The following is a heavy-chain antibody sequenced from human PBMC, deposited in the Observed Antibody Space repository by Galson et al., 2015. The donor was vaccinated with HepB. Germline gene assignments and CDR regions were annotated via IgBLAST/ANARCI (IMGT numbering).Heavy chain of an antibody. Sequence: SLRLSCAASGFTFSSYAMSWVRQAPGKGLEWVSLISGSGSSTYYADSVKGRFTISRDISRNTLYLQLNSLRAEDTAVYFCAKAIAAAGSYSFDYWGQGTLVTVSS. CDR1: GFTFSSYA. J-gene: IGHJ4*02. D-gene: IGHD6-13*01. CDR3: AKAIAAAGSYSFDY. CDR2: ISGSGSST. V-gene: IGHV3-23*01.